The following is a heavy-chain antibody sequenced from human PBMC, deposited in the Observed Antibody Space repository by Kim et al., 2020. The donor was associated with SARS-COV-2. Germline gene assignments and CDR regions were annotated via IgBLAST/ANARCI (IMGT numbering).Heavy chain of an antibody. J-gene: IGHJ4*02. Sequence: ADSVKGRFPVSRDKARNTLYLQMDSLRVEDTALYYCAKDHESSGWPTFDYWGQGTLVTVSS. D-gene: IGHD3-22*01. CDR3: AKDHESSGWPTFDY. V-gene: IGHV3-74*01.